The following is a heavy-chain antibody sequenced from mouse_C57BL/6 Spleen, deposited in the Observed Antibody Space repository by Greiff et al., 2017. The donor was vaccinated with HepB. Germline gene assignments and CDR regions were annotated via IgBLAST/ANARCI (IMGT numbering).Heavy chain of an antibody. CDR2: INYDGSST. J-gene: IGHJ2*01. D-gene: IGHD1-1*01. CDR1: GFTFSDYY. CDR3: ARDRGYYGSSPLDY. V-gene: IGHV5-16*01. Sequence: EVQVVESEGGLVQPGSSMKLSCTASGFTFSDYYMAWVRQVPEKGLEWVANINYDGSSTYYLDSLKSRFIISRDNAKNILYLQMSSLKSEDTATYYCARDRGYYGSSPLDYWGQGTTLTVSS.